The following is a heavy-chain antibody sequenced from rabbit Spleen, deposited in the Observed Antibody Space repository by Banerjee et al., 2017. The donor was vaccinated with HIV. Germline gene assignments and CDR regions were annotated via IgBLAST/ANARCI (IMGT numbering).Heavy chain of an antibody. CDR3: ARDVASGYYTDRLNL. Sequence: QEQLVESGGGLVQPEGSLTLTCTASGYSFSSSSYYMCWVRQAPGKGPEWIGCIYTGNKTAAYYASWLDGRFTISKTSSTVDLKMTSLTVADTATYFCARDVASGYYTDRLNLWGPGTLVTVS. CDR1: GYSFSSSSYY. CDR2: IYTGNKTAA. D-gene: IGHD1-1*01. J-gene: IGHJ6*01. V-gene: IGHV1S45*01.